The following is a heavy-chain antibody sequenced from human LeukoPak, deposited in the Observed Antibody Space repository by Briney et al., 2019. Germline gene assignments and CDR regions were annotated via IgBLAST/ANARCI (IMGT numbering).Heavy chain of an antibody. CDR1: GFTFSSYS. V-gene: IGHV3-48*01. J-gene: IGHJ6*02. D-gene: IGHD3-3*01. Sequence: QTGGSLRLSCAASGFTFSSYSMNWVRQAPGKGLEWVSNISSSSSSTIYYADSVKGRFTISRDNAKNSLYLQMNSLRAEDTAVYYCARDDFWSGMDVWGQGTTVTVSS. CDR2: ISSSSSSTI. CDR3: ARDDFWSGMDV.